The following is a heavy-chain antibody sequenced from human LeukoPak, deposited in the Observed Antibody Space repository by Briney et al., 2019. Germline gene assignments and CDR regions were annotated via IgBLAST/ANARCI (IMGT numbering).Heavy chain of an antibody. CDR1: GFRFSTYG. CDR2: IWYDGSNK. CDR3: AKLIGADAFDF. J-gene: IGHJ3*01. V-gene: IGHV3-33*06. Sequence: AGGSLRLSCAASGFRFSTYGMHWVRQAPGKGLEWVAVIWYDGSNKNYADSVKGRLTISRDNSKNTVYLQMSSLRVEDTAVYYCAKLIGADAFDFWGQGTIVTVSS. D-gene: IGHD7-27*01.